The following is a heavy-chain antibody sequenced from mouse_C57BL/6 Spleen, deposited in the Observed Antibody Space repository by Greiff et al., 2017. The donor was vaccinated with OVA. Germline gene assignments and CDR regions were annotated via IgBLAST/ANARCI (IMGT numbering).Heavy chain of an antibody. CDR2: ISDGGSCT. CDR1: GFTFSSYA. Sequence: EVMLVESGGGLVKPGGSLKLSCAASGFTFSSYAMSWVRQTPEKRLEWVATISDGGSCTYYPDNVKGRFTISRDKSKNNLYLQMSHLKSEDTAMYYCARDRGSRGYYAMDYWGQGTSVTVSS. V-gene: IGHV5-4*01. D-gene: IGHD1-1*01. CDR3: ARDRGSRGYYAMDY. J-gene: IGHJ4*01.